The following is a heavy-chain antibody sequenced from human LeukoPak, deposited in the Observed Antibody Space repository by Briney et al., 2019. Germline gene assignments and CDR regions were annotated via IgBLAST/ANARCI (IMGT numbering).Heavy chain of an antibody. CDR3: ARHTTVGGSLRFDY. J-gene: IGHJ4*02. D-gene: IGHD4-23*01. V-gene: IGHV5-51*01. CDR1: GCSFTNYW. Sequence: GESPKISCQVSGCSFTNYWIGWVRQMPGKGLESMGIIYPADSDTTYSPSFQGQVTISADKSTSTVYLQWSSLEASDTAMYCCARHTTVGGSLRFDYWGQGTLVSVSS. CDR2: IYPADSDT.